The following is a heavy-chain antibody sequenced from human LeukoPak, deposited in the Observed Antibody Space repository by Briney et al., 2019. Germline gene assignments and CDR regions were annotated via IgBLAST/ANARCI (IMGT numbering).Heavy chain of an antibody. CDR3: AGDRQPTNGLYGDCDSGAFDI. CDR1: VFTFSSYS. Sequence: GGSLRLSCAASVFTFSSYSMNWVRQAPGKGLERVSSISSSSSYIYYADSVKGRFTISRDNAKNSLYLQMNSVRAEDKAVYYCAGDRQPTNGLYGDCDSGAFDIWGQGTMVTVSS. V-gene: IGHV3-21*01. J-gene: IGHJ3*02. CDR2: ISSSSSYI. D-gene: IGHD4-17*01.